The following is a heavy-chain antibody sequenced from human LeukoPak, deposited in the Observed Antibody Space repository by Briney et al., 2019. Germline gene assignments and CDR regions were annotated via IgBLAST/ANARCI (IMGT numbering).Heavy chain of an antibody. V-gene: IGHV3-23*01. CDR1: GFTFSSHV. J-gene: IGHJ6*02. CDR2: ITGSGGNT. Sequence: GGSLRLSCAASGFTFSSHVIKWVRQAPGKGLEWVSGITGSGGNTYYADSVKGRFIISRDNSKNTLYLQMNSLRVEDTGVYYCAKGLSMDVWGQGTTVTVSS. D-gene: IGHD2/OR15-2a*01. CDR3: AKGLSMDV.